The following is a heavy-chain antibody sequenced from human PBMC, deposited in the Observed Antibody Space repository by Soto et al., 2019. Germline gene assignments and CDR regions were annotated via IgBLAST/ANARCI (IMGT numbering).Heavy chain of an antibody. CDR1: GFTFSSYA. CDR2: ISGSGGST. D-gene: IGHD5-12*01. CDR3: AKDGVEMATIKDPAREYNWFDP. J-gene: IGHJ5*02. Sequence: GGSLRLSCAASGFTFSSYAMSWVRQAPGKGLEWVSAISGSGGSTYYADSVKGRFTISRDNSKNTLYLQMNSLRAEDTAVYYCAKDGVEMATIKDPAREYNWFDPWGQGTLVTVS. V-gene: IGHV3-23*01.